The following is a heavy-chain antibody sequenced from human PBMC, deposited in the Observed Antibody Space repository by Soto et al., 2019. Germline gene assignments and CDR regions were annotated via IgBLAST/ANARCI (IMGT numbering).Heavy chain of an antibody. V-gene: IGHV4-31*03. J-gene: IGHJ3*02. CDR2: IYYSGST. Sequence: SETLSLTCTVSGGSISSGGYYWSWIRQHPGKGLEWIGYIYYSGSTYYNPSLKSRVTISVDTSKNQFSLKLSSVTAADTAVYYCARDRCSSTSCYGEHDAFDIWGQGTMVTVSS. D-gene: IGHD2-2*01. CDR1: GGSISSGGYY. CDR3: ARDRCSSTSCYGEHDAFDI.